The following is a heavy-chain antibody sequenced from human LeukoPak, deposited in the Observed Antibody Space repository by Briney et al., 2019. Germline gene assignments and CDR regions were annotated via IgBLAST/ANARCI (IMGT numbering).Heavy chain of an antibody. J-gene: IGHJ6*02. Sequence: GGSLRLSCAASGFTFSSYGMHWVRQAPGKGLEWVAVISYDGSNKYYADSVKGRFTISRDNSKNTLYLQMNSLRAEDTAVYYCAKDLGVGYYDSSGRPVYYYCGMDVWGQGTTVTVSS. V-gene: IGHV3-30*18. CDR2: ISYDGSNK. CDR1: GFTFSSYG. CDR3: AKDLGVGYYDSSGRPVYYYCGMDV. D-gene: IGHD3-22*01.